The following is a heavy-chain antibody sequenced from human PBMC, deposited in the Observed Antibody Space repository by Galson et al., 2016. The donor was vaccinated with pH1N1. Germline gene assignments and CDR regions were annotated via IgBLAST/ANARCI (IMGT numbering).Heavy chain of an antibody. D-gene: IGHD5-18*01. CDR2: IKSDGSGT. J-gene: IGHJ4*02. V-gene: IGHV3-74*01. CDR3: VGGYGPTPAENY. Sequence: MYWVRQAPGKGLVWVSYIKSDGSGTGYADSVKGRFTISRENAKNTVYVQMNSLRAEDTAVYYGVGGYGPTPAENYWGQGTLVTVSS.